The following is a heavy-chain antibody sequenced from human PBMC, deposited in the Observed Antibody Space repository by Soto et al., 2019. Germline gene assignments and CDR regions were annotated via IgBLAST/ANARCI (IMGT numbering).Heavy chain of an antibody. CDR2: IKEDGSEK. CDR1: GFTFSRYW. J-gene: IGHJ4*02. D-gene: IGHD6-13*01. Sequence: GGSLRLACAACGFTFSRYWMRVVRQAPGKGLEWVGNIKEDGSEKYYVDSVKGRFTISRDNAKNSLYLQMNSLRAEDTAVYYCAREKSGYSRWGQGTLVTVSS. V-gene: IGHV3-7*03. CDR3: AREKSGYSR.